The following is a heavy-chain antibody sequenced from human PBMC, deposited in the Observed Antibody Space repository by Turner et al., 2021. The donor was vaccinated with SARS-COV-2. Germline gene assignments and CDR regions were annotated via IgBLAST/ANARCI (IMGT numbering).Heavy chain of an antibody. V-gene: IGHV1-24*01. J-gene: IGHJ6*02. Sequence: QVQLVQSGAEVKKPGASVKLPCKVSGYTLTEFSMHWVRQAPGKGLEWMGAFDPEDGETIYAQKFQGRVSMTEDTSTDTAYMELSSLRSEDTAVYYCATVPVVPAAIGYYYYYGMDVWGQGTTVTVSS. CDR1: GYTLTEFS. CDR2: FDPEDGET. CDR3: ATVPVVPAAIGYYYYYGMDV. D-gene: IGHD2-2*02.